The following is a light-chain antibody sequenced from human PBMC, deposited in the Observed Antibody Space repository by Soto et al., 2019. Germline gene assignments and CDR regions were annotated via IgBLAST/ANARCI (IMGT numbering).Light chain of an antibody. CDR1: QSISTN. CDR3: QQYNNWPYT. CDR2: GAS. Sequence: ETVMTRSPATLSVSPGERATLSCRASQSISTNLAWFQQRPGQPPRLLIFGASTRASGIPVNFSGSGSGTEFTLTISSLQSEDFAVYYCQQYNNWPYTFGQGTKLEIK. V-gene: IGKV3-15*01. J-gene: IGKJ2*01.